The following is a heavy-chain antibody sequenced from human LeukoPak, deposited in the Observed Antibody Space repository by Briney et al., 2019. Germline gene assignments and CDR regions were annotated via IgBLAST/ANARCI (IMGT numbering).Heavy chain of an antibody. CDR3: ARRRYYDGSGYLE. CDR2: IYYSGRT. J-gene: IGHJ1*01. Sequence: SETLSLTCSVSGDSVSRSDSYWDWIRQPPGKGLEWIGTIYYSGRTYYSPSLKSRVTMSVDPSNNRFSLNLRSVTAADTAVYYCARRRYYDGSGYLEWGQGTLLSVSS. CDR1: GDSVSRSDSY. V-gene: IGHV4-39*01. D-gene: IGHD3-22*01.